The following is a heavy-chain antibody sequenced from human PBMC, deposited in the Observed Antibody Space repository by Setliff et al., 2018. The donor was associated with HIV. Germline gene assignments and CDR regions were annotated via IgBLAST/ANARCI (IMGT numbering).Heavy chain of an antibody. CDR1: GYTFTTYA. Sequence: SVKVSCKASGYTFTTYAIHWVRQAPGQGLEWMGGIIPIFGTANYAQKFQGRVTITADESTSTAYMELSSLRSEDTAVYYCARDLSSSWSYYYYMDVWGKGTTVTVS. J-gene: IGHJ6*03. V-gene: IGHV1-69*13. CDR2: IIPIFGTA. D-gene: IGHD6-13*01. CDR3: ARDLSSSWSYYYYMDV.